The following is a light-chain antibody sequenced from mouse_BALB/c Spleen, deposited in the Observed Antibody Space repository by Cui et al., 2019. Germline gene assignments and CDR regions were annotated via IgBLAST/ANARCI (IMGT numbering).Light chain of an antibody. V-gene: IGKV12-46*01. J-gene: IGKJ1*01. Sequence: DIQMTQSPASLSVSMGETVTITCRASENIYSNLAWYQQKQGKSPQLLVYAATNLEDGVPSRFSGSGSGTRYSLKINSLQSEDFGSYYCQHFWGTPWTFGGGTKLEIK. CDR2: AAT. CDR1: ENIYSN. CDR3: QHFWGTPWT.